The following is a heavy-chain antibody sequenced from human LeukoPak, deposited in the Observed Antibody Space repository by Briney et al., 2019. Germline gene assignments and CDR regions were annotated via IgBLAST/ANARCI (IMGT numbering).Heavy chain of an antibody. J-gene: IGHJ4*02. CDR3: GSLYYDFWRAYYFDY. D-gene: IGHD3-3*01. CDR1: GFTFSSYW. V-gene: IGHV3-7*01. CDR2: IRQDGSEK. Sequence: GGSLRLSCAASGFTFSSYWMSWVRQAPGKGLEWVANIRQDGSEKYYVDSVKGRFTISRDNAKNSLYLQMNSLRAEDTAVYYCGSLYYDFWRAYYFDYAGQATLDSVSS.